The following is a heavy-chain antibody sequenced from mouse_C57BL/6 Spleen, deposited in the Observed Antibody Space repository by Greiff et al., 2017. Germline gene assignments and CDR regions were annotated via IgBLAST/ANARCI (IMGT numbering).Heavy chain of an antibody. CDR1: GYTFTSYW. J-gene: IGHJ2*01. CDR2: IYPGSGST. D-gene: IGHD2-4*01. CDR3: ARRNYDGGVDY. Sequence: VQLQQPGAELVKPGASVKMSCKASGYTFTSYWITWVKQRPGQGLEWIGDIYPGSGSTNYNEKFKSKATLTVDTSSSTAYIQLSSLTSEDSAVYYCARRNYDGGVDYWVQGTTLTVSS. V-gene: IGHV1-55*01.